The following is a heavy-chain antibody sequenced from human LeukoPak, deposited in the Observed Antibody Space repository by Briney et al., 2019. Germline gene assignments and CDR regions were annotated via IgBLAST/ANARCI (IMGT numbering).Heavy chain of an antibody. CDR3: AKAGIAVPATPEY. V-gene: IGHV3-23*01. J-gene: IGHJ4*02. D-gene: IGHD6-19*01. Sequence: GGSLRLSCAASGFTFSSYAMNWVRQAPGKGLEWVSVISSSGGTTYYSDSVKGRFIISGDNSKNTLYLQMNSLRAEDTAVYYCAKAGIAVPATPEYCGQGTQVTVSS. CDR2: ISSSGGTT. CDR1: GFTFSSYA.